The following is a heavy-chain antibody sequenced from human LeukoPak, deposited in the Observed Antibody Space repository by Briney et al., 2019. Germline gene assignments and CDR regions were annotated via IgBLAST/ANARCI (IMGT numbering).Heavy chain of an antibody. D-gene: IGHD5-12*01. Sequence: SETLSLTCTVSGGSISSSSYYWGWIRQSPGKGLEWIGSIYYSGSTYYNPSLKSRVTISVDTSKNQFSLKLSSVTAADTAVYYCARVVAALDAFDIWGQGTMVTVSS. V-gene: IGHV4-39*01. CDR2: IYYSGST. J-gene: IGHJ3*02. CDR1: GGSISSSSYY. CDR3: ARVVAALDAFDI.